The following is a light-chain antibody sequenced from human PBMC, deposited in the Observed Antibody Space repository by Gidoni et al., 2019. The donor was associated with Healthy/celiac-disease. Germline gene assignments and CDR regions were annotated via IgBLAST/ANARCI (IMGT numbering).Light chain of an antibody. J-gene: IGKJ2*03. CDR2: GAS. CDR1: QSVSSSY. CDR3: QQYGSSPYS. V-gene: IGKV3-20*01. Sequence: EIALTQSPGTLSLSPGERATLSCRASQSVSSSYLAWYQQKPGQAPRPLSYGASSRATGIPDRFSGSGSGTDFTLTISRLEPEDFAVYYCQQYGSSPYSFGQGTKLEIK.